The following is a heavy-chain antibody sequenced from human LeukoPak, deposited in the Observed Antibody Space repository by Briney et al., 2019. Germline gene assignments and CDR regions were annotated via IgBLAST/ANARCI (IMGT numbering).Heavy chain of an antibody. CDR2: VYYSGST. CDR1: GGSISGRSYY. J-gene: IGHJ3*02. CDR3: ARGRVGGDAFDI. D-gene: IGHD1-26*01. V-gene: IGHV4-39*07. Sequence: SETLSLTCTVSGGSISGRSYYWGWIRQPPGKGLEWIGSVYYSGSTYYNPSLKSRVSISVDTSKNQFSLNVFSVTAADTAVYYCARGRVGGDAFDIWGQGTMVTVSS.